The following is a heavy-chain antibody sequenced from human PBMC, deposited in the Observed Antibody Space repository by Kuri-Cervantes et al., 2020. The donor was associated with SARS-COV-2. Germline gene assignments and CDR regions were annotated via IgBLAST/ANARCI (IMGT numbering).Heavy chain of an antibody. D-gene: IGHD3-22*01. CDR1: GGSFSGYY. V-gene: IGHV4-34*01. Sequence: SCAVYGGSFSGYYWSWIRQPPGKGLEWIGEINHSGSTNYNPSLKSRVTISVDTSKNQFSLKLSSVTAADTAVYYCARATYYYDSSGYYSDYWGQGTLVTVSS. CDR2: INHSGST. CDR3: ARATYYYDSSGYYSDY. J-gene: IGHJ4*02.